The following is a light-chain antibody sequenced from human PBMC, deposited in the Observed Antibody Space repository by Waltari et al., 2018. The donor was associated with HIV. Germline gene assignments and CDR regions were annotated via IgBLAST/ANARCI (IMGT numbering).Light chain of an antibody. CDR1: QNINRW. J-gene: IGKJ4*01. CDR2: QAS. CDR3: QQYHAYPVT. Sequence: DIQMTQSPATLSASVGDRVTISCRASQNINRWLAWYQQRPGKPPKFLIHQASNLESGVPSRFRGSGSGTLFTLTINSLQPDDFATYYCQQYHAYPVTFGGGTKVENK. V-gene: IGKV1-5*01.